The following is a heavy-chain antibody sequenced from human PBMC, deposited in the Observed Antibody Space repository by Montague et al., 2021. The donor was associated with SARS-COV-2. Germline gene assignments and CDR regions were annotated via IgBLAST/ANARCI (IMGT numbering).Heavy chain of an antibody. J-gene: IGHJ4*02. CDR2: IYYSGTT. D-gene: IGHD3-10*01. V-gene: IGHV4-39*02. CDR3: AREMIRGVTTPFDY. Sequence: SETLSLTCSVSSGSIISSGYYWVWIRQPPGKELEWIGNIYYSGTTXYKPSLQSRGTISVDTSKNHLSLRLSSVTAADTAVYFCAREMIRGVTTPFDYWGQGSQVTVSS. CDR1: SGSIISSGYY.